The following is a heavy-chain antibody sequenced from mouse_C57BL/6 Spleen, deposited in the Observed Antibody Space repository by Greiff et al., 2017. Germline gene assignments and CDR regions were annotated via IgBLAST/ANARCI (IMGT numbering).Heavy chain of an antibody. CDR2: IYPSDSET. J-gene: IGHJ2*01. D-gene: IGHD4-1*01. CDR3: ARRTGYYFDY. Sequence: VQLQQPGAELVRPGSSVKLSCKASGYTFTSYWMDWVKQRPGQGLEWIGNIYPSDSETHYNQKFKDKATLTVDKSSSTAYMQRSSLTSEDSAVYYCARRTGYYFDYWGQGTTLTVSS. V-gene: IGHV1-61*01. CDR1: GYTFTSYW.